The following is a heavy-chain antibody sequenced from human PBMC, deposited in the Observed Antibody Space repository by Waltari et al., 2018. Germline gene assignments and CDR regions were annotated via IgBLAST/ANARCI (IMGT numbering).Heavy chain of an antibody. Sequence: QVQLVQSGAEVKKPGASVKVSCKASGYTFTSYGISWVRKAPGKGLEWLGWISAYNANTNDDQKLQGRVTMTTDTSTSTAYMELRSLRSDDTAVYYCARAHSSGSFYYYYGMDVWGQGTTVTVSS. CDR2: ISAYNANT. CDR3: ARAHSSGSFYYYYGMDV. V-gene: IGHV1-18*01. J-gene: IGHJ6*02. D-gene: IGHD3-22*01. CDR1: GYTFTSYG.